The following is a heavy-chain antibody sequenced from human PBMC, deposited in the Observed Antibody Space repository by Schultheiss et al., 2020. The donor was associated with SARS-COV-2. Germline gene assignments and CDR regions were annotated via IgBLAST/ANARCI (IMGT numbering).Heavy chain of an antibody. CDR3: ARDQYYDFWSGYYSYYYYGMDV. D-gene: IGHD3-3*01. J-gene: IGHJ6*02. V-gene: IGHV1-2*06. CDR2: INPNSGGT. CDR1: GYTFTSQG. Sequence: ASVKVSCKASGYTFTSQGISWVRQAPGQGLEWMGRINPNSGGTNYAQKFQGRVTMTRDTSISTAYMELRSLRSDDTAVYYCARDQYYDFWSGYYSYYYYGMDVWGQGTTVTVSS.